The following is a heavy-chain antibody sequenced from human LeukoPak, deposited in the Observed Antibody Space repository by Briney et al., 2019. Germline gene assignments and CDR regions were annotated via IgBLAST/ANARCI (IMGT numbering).Heavy chain of an antibody. Sequence: GESLKISCKGSGYTFTGYYMHWVRQAPGQGLEWMGWINPNSGGTNYAQKFQGRVAMTRDTSISTAYMELSRLRSDDTAVYYCTRDVPAAGRALDYWGQGTLVTVSS. D-gene: IGHD6-13*01. CDR1: GYTFTGYY. J-gene: IGHJ4*02. V-gene: IGHV1-2*02. CDR2: INPNSGGT. CDR3: TRDVPAAGRALDY.